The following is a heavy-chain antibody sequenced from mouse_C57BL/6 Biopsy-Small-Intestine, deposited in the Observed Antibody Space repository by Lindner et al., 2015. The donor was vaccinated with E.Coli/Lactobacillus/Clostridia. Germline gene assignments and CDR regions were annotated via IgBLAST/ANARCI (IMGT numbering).Heavy chain of an antibody. Sequence: VQLQESGPELVKPGASVKISCKASGYEFSSSWMNWVKQRPGKGLEWIGRIYPGDGNTNYSGKFKGKATLTVDTSSSTAYMQLNSLTSDDSAVYYCARSRDYYDGSFDGWGQGTTLTISS. J-gene: IGHJ2*01. CDR2: IYPGDGNT. V-gene: IGHV1-82*01. CDR3: ARSRDYYDGSFDG. D-gene: IGHD1-1*02. CDR1: GYEFSSSW.